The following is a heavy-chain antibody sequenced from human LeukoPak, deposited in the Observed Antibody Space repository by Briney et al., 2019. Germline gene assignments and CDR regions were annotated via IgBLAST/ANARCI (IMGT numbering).Heavy chain of an antibody. J-gene: IGHJ4*01. Sequence: SETLSLTCTASGGSISSYYWSWIRQPPGKGLEWIGYIYYSGSTNYNPSLKSRVTISVDTSKNQFSLNLSSVTAADTAVYYCARHDLGHSSSWNKFDYWGHGTLVTVSS. V-gene: IGHV4-59*08. D-gene: IGHD6-13*01. CDR3: ARHDLGHSSSWNKFDY. CDR1: GGSISSYY. CDR2: IYYSGST.